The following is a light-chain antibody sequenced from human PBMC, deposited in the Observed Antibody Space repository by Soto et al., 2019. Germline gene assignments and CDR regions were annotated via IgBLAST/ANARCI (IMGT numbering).Light chain of an antibody. J-gene: IGKJ5*01. CDR2: DAS. V-gene: IGKV3-11*01. CDR3: QQRSNWPPFT. CDR1: QSVSNY. Sequence: ESVLTHSPGTLSLSPGERATLSCRASQSVSNYLAWYQQKPGQAPRLLIYDASNRATDIPARFSGSGSGTDFTLTISSLEPEDFAVYYCQQRSNWPPFTFGQGTRLEIK.